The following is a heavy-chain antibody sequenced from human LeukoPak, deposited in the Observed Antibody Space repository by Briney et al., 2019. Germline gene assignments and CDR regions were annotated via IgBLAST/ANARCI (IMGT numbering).Heavy chain of an antibody. J-gene: IGHJ3*02. Sequence: GASVKVSCKASGGTFSSYAISWVRQAPGQGLEWMGRIIPILGIANYAQKFQGRVTITADRSTSTAYMELSSLRSEDTAVYYCAKDQIRGHYYDSSGHNAFDIWGQGTMVTVSS. CDR2: IIPILGIA. CDR3: AKDQIRGHYYDSSGHNAFDI. CDR1: GGTFSSYA. V-gene: IGHV1-69*04. D-gene: IGHD3-22*01.